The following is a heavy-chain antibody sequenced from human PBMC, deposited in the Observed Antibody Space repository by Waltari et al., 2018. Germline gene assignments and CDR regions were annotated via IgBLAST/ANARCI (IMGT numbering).Heavy chain of an antibody. V-gene: IGHV3-30*02. J-gene: IGHJ4*02. CDR3: AKGNYFGSGTDY. D-gene: IGHD3-10*01. Sequence: QVQLVESGGGVVQPGGSLRLSCAASGFTFRSHTMHWVRQAPGKGLEWVAFIRYDGSNKDYGDSVRGRFTISRDNSKNTLYLQMNSLRAEDTAVYYCAKGNYFGSGTDYWGQGTLVTVSS. CDR1: GFTFRSHT. CDR2: IRYDGSNK.